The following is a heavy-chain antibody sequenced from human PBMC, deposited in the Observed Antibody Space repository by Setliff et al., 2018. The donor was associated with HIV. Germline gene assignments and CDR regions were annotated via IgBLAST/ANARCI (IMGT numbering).Heavy chain of an antibody. CDR1: GDSISSGSYF. V-gene: IGHV4-39*02. J-gene: IGHJ4*02. Sequence: KTSETLSLTCSVSGDSISSGSYFWGWIRQTPGKGLEWIGNIYYTGFAYYNPSLKSRVTISFDTSKTHFFLNLTSVTDADTAVYFCTREGRGDPAMATTRIDYWGQGKLVTVSS. D-gene: IGHD1-1*01. CDR3: TREGRGDPAMATTRIDY. CDR2: IYYTGFA.